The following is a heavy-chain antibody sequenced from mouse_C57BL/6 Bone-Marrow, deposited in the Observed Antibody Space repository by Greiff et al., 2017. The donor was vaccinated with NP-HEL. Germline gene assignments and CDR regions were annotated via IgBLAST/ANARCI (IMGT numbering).Heavy chain of an antibody. J-gene: IGHJ1*03. D-gene: IGHD1-1*01. CDR3: ARPSYYSGGYFDV. CDR2: INPSSGYT. V-gene: IGHV1-4*01. CDR1: GYTFTSYT. Sequence: QVQLKESGAELARPGASVKMSCKASGYTFTSYTMHWVKQRPGQGLEWIGYINPSSGYTKYKQKFKDKATLTADKSSSTAYMQLSSLTSEDCAIYYCARPSYYSGGYFDVWGTGTTVTVAS.